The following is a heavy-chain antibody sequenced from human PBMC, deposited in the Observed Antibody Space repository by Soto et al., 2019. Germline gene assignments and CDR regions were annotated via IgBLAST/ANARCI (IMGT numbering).Heavy chain of an antibody. CDR1: GDSVSSTSSA. CDR3: ARVFYGDNYIDY. D-gene: IGHD4-17*01. CDR2: TYYRSQWYS. V-gene: IGHV6-1*01. Sequence: SQTLSLTCAISGDSVSSTSSAWNWIRQSPSRGLEWLGRTYYRSQWYSDYAVSMKGRLTIDADTSKNQFSLQLSSVTPDDTAVYYCARVFYGDNYIDYWGQGTLVTVSS. J-gene: IGHJ4*02.